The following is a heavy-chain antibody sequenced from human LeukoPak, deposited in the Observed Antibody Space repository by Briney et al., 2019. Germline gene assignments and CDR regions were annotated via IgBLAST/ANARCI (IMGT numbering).Heavy chain of an antibody. J-gene: IGHJ4*02. CDR1: GFIFTSYW. V-gene: IGHV3-30*02. CDR3: AKDRLRYCGGDCYSAFDY. CDR2: IRYDGSNK. Sequence: GGSLRLSCAASGFIFTSYWMSWVRQAPGKGLEWVAFIRYDGSNKYYADSVNGRFTISRDNSKNTLYLQMNSLRAEDTAVYYCAKDRLRYCGGDCYSAFDYWGQGTLVTVSS. D-gene: IGHD2-21*02.